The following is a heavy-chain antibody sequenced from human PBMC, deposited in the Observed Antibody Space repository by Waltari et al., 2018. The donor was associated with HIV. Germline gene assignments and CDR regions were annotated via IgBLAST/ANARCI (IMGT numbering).Heavy chain of an antibody. D-gene: IGHD6-13*01. CDR3: AKDGRNGGCLQQPWAFDI. CDR1: GFTFRCYA. Sequence: GGLVQPGGSLSRSCAASGFTFRCYALSWVRQAPGKGLEWVSAISGSGGSTHYADSVKGRFTISRDNSKNTLYLQMNSLRAEDTAVYHCAKDGRNGGCLQQPWAFDIWGQGTMVTVSS. J-gene: IGHJ3*02. V-gene: IGHV3-23*01. CDR2: ISGSGGST.